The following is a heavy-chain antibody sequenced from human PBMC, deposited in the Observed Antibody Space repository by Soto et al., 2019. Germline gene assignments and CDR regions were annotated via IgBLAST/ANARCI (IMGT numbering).Heavy chain of an antibody. D-gene: IGHD2-8*02. CDR1: GFTFSSCA. CDR2: VTHDGSLY. V-gene: IGHV3-30*18. J-gene: IGHJ4*02. CDR3: VKDRSDTWSFDY. Sequence: QVQLVESGGGVVQPRRSLRLSCVASGFTFSSCAMHWVRQVPGKGLEWLAVVTHDGSLYPYADSVKGRFSISRDNSRKTLYLQMNSLRPEDTAVYYCVKDRSDTWSFDYWGQGTLVTVSS.